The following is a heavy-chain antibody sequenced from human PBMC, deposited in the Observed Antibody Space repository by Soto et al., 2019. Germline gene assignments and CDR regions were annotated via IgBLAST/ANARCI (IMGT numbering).Heavy chain of an antibody. CDR3: ARYWKGIAVAGTVGWFDP. V-gene: IGHV4-59*08. D-gene: IGHD6-13*01. J-gene: IGHJ5*02. CDR1: GGSISSYY. CDR2: IYYGGST. Sequence: SETLSLTCTVSGGSISSYYWSWIRQPPGKGLEWIGYIYYGGSTNYNPSLKSRVTKSVDTSKNQFSLKLSSVTAADTAVFYCARYWKGIAVAGTVGWFDPWGQGTLVTVSS.